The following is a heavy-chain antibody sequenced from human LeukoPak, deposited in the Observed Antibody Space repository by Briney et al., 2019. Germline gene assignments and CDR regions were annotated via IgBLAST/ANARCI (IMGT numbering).Heavy chain of an antibody. Sequence: PSETLSLTCTVSGGSISSYYWSWIRQPPGKGLEWVSAISGSGGSTYYADSVKGRFTISRDNSKNTLYLQMNSLRAEDTAVYYCAPGPYSYGFYWGQGTLVTVSS. V-gene: IGHV3-23*01. J-gene: IGHJ4*02. CDR3: APGPYSYGFY. CDR1: GGSISSYY. CDR2: ISGSGGST. D-gene: IGHD5-18*01.